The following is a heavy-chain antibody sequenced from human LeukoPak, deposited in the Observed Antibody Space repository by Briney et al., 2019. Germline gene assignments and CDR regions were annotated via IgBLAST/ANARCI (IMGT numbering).Heavy chain of an antibody. V-gene: IGHV3-30*18. CDR2: ISFDGSSK. D-gene: IGHD2-2*01. J-gene: IGHJ6*03. CDR3: AKAADQYYYYYFYYMDV. Sequence: GGSLRLSCAASGFTFSADGMHWVRQAPGKGLEWVAVISFDGSSKDYAESVRGRFTVSRDNSKNTVYLQMNSLRVEDTAVYYCAKAADQYYYYYFYYMDVWGKGTTVTVSS. CDR1: GFTFSADG.